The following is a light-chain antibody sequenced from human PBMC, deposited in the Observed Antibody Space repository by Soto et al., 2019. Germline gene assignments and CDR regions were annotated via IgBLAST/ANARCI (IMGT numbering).Light chain of an antibody. CDR1: QGISSY. CDR2: AAS. J-gene: IGKJ4*01. V-gene: IGKV1-8*01. CDR3: QHYNNYSPT. Sequence: AIRMTQSPSSLSASTGDRVTITCRASQGISSYLAWYQQKPGKAPKLLIYAASTLQSGVPSRFSGSGSGTEFTLTISSLQPDDSATYYCQHYNNYSPTFGGGTKV.